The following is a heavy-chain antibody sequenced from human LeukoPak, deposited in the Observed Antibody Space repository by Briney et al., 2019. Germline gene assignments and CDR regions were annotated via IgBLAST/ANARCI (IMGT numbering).Heavy chain of an antibody. V-gene: IGHV3-48*03. D-gene: IGHD4-17*01. J-gene: IGHJ6*02. CDR3: ARDYGDYLGFYYYGMDV. Sequence: PGGSLRLSCAASGFTFSSYEMNWVRQAPGKGLEWVSYISSSGSTIYYADSVKGRFTTSRDNAKNSLYLQMNSLRAEDTAVYYCARDYGDYLGFYYYGMDVWGQGTTVTVSS. CDR1: GFTFSSYE. CDR2: ISSSGSTI.